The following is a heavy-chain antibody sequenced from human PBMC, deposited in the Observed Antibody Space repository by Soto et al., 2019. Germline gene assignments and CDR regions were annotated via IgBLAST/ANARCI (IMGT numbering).Heavy chain of an antibody. CDR3: AKDLLLTTITTVGD. Sequence: XASLILSCAAAGFIFSTYGMHWVRQAPGKGLEWLSVISYDGNNKYYADSVKGRFTISRDNSKNTLWLQMDSLRTEDTAVYYCAKDLLLTTITTVGDWGQGTLVTVSS. CDR1: GFIFSTYG. D-gene: IGHD4-17*01. J-gene: IGHJ1*01. V-gene: IGHV3-30*18. CDR2: ISYDGNNK.